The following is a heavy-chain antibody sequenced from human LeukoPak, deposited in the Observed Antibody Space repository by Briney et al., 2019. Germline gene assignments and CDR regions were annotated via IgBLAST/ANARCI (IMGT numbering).Heavy chain of an antibody. V-gene: IGHV4-34*01. CDR1: GGSFSGYY. CDR3: ARAYSRTPGDYYFDS. Sequence: SETLSLTCAVYGGSFSGYYWSWIRQPPGKGLEWIGEINHSGSTNYNPSLKSRVTISVDTSKNQFSLKLSSVTAADTAVYYCARAYSRTPGDYYFDSWGQGTVVTVSS. D-gene: IGHD4-11*01. J-gene: IGHJ4*02. CDR2: INHSGST.